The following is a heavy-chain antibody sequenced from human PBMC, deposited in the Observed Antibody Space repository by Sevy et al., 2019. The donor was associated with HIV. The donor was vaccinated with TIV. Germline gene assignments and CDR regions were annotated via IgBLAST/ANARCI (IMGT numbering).Heavy chain of an antibody. Sequence: GGSLRLSCAASGFTFSSYGMHWVRRAPGKGLEWVAVISYDGSNKYYADSVKGRFTISRDNSKNTLYLQMNSLRAEDTAVYYCAKTGIAARMFYYYYGMDVWGQGTTVTVSS. CDR1: GFTFSSYG. D-gene: IGHD6-6*01. CDR3: AKTGIAARMFYYYYGMDV. V-gene: IGHV3-30*18. CDR2: ISYDGSNK. J-gene: IGHJ6*02.